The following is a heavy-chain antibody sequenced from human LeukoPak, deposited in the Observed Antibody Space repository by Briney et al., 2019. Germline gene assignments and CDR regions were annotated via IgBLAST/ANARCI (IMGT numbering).Heavy chain of an antibody. D-gene: IGHD1-14*01. V-gene: IGHV1-8*01. J-gene: IGHJ4*02. Sequence: GASVTVSCKASGYTFTNYDIYWVRQATGQGPEGMEWINPKSGHTGYAQKFQGRVTMTRNTSISTAYMELSSLSSEDTAVYYCVRYPRTHYYFDCWGQGTLVTVSS. CDR1: GYTFTNYD. CDR2: INPKSGHT. CDR3: VRYPRTHYYFDC.